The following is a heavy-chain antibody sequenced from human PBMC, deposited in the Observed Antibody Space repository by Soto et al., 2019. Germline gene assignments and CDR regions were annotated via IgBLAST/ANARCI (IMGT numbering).Heavy chain of an antibody. CDR3: VKGEVMIFGVVTFDR. J-gene: IGHJ5*02. D-gene: IGHD3-3*01. Sequence: GGSLRLSCSASGFTFSNSAMYWVRQAPGKGLEYVATITSYGGTTYYADSVKGRFTISRDNSKNILYLQMSGLRPEDTAVYYCVKGEVMIFGVVTFDRWGQGTLVTVSS. CDR2: ITSYGGTT. CDR1: GFTFSNSA. V-gene: IGHV3-64D*06.